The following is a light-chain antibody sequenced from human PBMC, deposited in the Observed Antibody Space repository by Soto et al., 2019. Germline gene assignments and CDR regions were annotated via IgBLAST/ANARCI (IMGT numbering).Light chain of an antibody. V-gene: IGLV2-8*01. Sequence: SVLTQPASASGSAGQSVTISNKGTSSDVGGYNYVSWYQQHPGKAPKLMIYEVSKRPSGVPDRFSGSKSGNTASLTVSGLQAEDEADYYCSSYAGSNIFFGTGTKVTVL. CDR3: SSYAGSNIF. CDR1: SSDVGGYNY. J-gene: IGLJ1*01. CDR2: EVS.